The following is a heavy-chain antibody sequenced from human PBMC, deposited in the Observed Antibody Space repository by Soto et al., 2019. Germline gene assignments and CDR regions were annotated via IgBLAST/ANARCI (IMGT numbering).Heavy chain of an antibody. Sequence: SETLSLTCTVSGGSISSGGYYWSWIRQHPGKGLEWIGYIYYSGSTYYNPSLKSRVTISVDTSKNQFSLKLSSVTAADTAVYYCASAALLYPREAAGTYFDYWGQGTLVTVSS. CDR1: GGSISSGGYY. CDR3: ASAALLYPREAAGTYFDY. V-gene: IGHV4-31*03. D-gene: IGHD6-13*01. J-gene: IGHJ4*02. CDR2: IYYSGST.